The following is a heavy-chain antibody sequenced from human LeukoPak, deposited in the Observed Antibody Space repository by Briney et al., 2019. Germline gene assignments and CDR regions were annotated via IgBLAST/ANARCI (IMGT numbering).Heavy chain of an antibody. Sequence: ASVKVSCKASGYTFTGYYMHWVRQAPGQGLEWMGWINPNSGGTNYAQKFQGRVTMTRDTSISTAYMELSRLRSDDTAVYYCARGLAIAVAGVIYYYMDVWGKGTTVTVSS. D-gene: IGHD6-19*01. CDR3: ARGLAIAVAGVIYYYMDV. CDR1: GYTFTGYY. V-gene: IGHV1-2*02. J-gene: IGHJ6*03. CDR2: INPNSGGT.